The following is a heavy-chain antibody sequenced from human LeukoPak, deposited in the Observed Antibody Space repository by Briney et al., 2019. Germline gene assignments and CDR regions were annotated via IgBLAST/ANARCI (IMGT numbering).Heavy chain of an antibody. CDR1: GYSFTSHW. CDR2: IYPGDSDT. Sequence: GESLKISCKGSGYSFTSHWIGWVRQMPGKGLEWMGIIYPGDSDTRYSPSFQGQVTISADKSISTAYLQWSSLTASDTAIYYCARRIEDAKAFDCWGQGTLVTVSS. V-gene: IGHV5-51*01. CDR3: ARRIEDAKAFDC. J-gene: IGHJ4*02. D-gene: IGHD2-8*01.